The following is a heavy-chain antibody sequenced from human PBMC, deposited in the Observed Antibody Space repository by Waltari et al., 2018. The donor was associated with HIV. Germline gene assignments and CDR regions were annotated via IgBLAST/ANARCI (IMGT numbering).Heavy chain of an antibody. V-gene: IGHV2-5*01. CDR3: AHTLGTGAVYFDH. J-gene: IGHJ4*02. D-gene: IGHD3-16*01. Sequence: QIALKESGPALVRPTQTLTLTCSFSGFSLTTVGVGVAWIRQPPVEALEWLAVIYWHDEKRYSPSLDRRVNISKDISKNEVVLTVANMDPLDTATYFGAHTLGTGAVYFDHWGPGTPVTVST. CDR2: IYWHDEK. CDR1: GFSLTTVGVG.